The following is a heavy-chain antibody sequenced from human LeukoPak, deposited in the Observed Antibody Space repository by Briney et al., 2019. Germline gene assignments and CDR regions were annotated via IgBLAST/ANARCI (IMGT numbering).Heavy chain of an antibody. CDR3: ARPNRAYGSGTPPGYYYYGMDV. J-gene: IGHJ6*02. CDR1: GFTFSSYS. D-gene: IGHD3-10*01. Sequence: GGSLRLSCAASGFTFSSYSMNWVRQAPGKGLEWVSSISSSSSYIYYADSVKGRFTISRDNSKNTLYLQMNSLRAEDTAVYYCARPNRAYGSGTPPGYYYYGMDVWGQGTTVTVSS. V-gene: IGHV3-21*01. CDR2: ISSSSSYI.